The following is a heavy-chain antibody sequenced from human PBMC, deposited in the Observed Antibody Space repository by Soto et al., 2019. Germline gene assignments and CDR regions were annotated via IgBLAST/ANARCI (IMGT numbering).Heavy chain of an antibody. V-gene: IGHV3-11*01. CDR2: ISSSGSGGTA. D-gene: IGHD6-13*01. Sequence: QVQLVESGGGLVKPGGSLRLSCAASGFTFSDYYMSWIRQAPGKGLEWVSYISSSGSGGTAYYAGSVKGRFTISRDNSKNTLYLQMNILRAEDTAVYYCAVGLAAAGPFDYWGQGTLVSVSS. CDR1: GFTFSDYY. J-gene: IGHJ4*02. CDR3: AVGLAAAGPFDY.